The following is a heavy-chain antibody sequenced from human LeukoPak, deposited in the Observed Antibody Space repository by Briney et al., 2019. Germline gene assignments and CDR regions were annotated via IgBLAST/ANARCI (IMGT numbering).Heavy chain of an antibody. CDR1: GFSFSAAW. CDR3: STLTSRGLSDS. D-gene: IGHD1-20*01. V-gene: IGHV3-15*07. J-gene: IGHJ4*02. CDR2: IKSKADGETI. Sequence: GGSLRLSCAGSGFSFSAAWMTWVRQAPGKGLEWVGRIKSKADGETIDYAAPVKGRFTFSRDDSKNMLYLQMNSLKSEDTAVYYCSTLTSRGLSDSWGQGTLVTVSS.